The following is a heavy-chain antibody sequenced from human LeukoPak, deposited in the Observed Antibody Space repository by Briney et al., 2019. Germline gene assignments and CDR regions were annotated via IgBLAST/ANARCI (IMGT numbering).Heavy chain of an antibody. J-gene: IGHJ6*03. CDR1: GGTFSSYA. V-gene: IGHV1-69*13. CDR2: IIPIFGTA. D-gene: IGHD3-3*01. CDR3: ARSSPMPPEFWSGYYRDYYYYYYMDV. Sequence: SVKVSCKASGGTFSSYAISWVRQAPGQGREWMGGIIPIFGTANYAQKFQGRATITADESTSTAYMELSSLRSEDTAVYYCARSSPMPPEFWSGYYRDYYYYYYMDVWGKGTTVTVSS.